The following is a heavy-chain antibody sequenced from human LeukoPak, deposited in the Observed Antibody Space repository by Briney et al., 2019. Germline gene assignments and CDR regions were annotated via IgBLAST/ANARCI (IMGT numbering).Heavy chain of an antibody. CDR3: AKDRYCSGGSCYYYYYGMDV. V-gene: IGHV3-33*06. D-gene: IGHD2-15*01. Sequence: PGGSLRLSCAASGFTFSSYGMHWVRQAPGKGLEWVAVIWYDGSNKYYADSVKGRFTISRDNSKNTLYLQMNSLRAEDTAVYYCAKDRYCSGGSCYYYYYGMDVWGQGTTVTVSS. CDR2: IWYDGSNK. J-gene: IGHJ6*02. CDR1: GFTFSSYG.